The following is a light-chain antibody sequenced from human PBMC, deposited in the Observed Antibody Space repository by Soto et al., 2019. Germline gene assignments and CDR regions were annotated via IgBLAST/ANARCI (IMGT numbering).Light chain of an antibody. J-gene: IGLJ2*01. Sequence: QSVLTQPASVSGSPGQSITISCTGTSSDVGTYNLVSWYQQHPGKAPKLLIYEVNKRPSGVSNRFSGSKSGNTASLTISGLQAEDEADYYCCSHAGSSTVVFGGGTKLTVL. CDR3: CSHAGSSTVV. V-gene: IGLV2-23*02. CDR2: EVN. CDR1: SSDVGTYNL.